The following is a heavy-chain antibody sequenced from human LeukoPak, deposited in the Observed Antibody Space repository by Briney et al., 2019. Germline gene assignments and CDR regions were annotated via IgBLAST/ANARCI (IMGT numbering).Heavy chain of an antibody. CDR2: IKQDGSEK. D-gene: IGHD4-17*01. J-gene: IGHJ3*02. V-gene: IGHV3-7*01. Sequence: GGSLRLSCAASGFTFSSYWMSWVRQAPGKGLEWVANIKQDGSEKYYVDSVKGRFTISRDNAKNSLYLQMNSLRAEDTAVYYCARDPNGDYIGAFDMCGPGTMVTVSS. CDR1: GFTFSSYW. CDR3: ARDPNGDYIGAFDM.